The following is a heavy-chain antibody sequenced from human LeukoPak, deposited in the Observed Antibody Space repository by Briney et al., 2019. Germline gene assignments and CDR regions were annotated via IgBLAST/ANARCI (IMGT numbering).Heavy chain of an antibody. Sequence: GGSLRLSCAASGFTFSNYSMNWVRQAPGKGLEWVSYISSSSSTIYYADSVKGRFTISRDNAKNSLYLQMNRLRDEDTAVYYCASALTYYYDSSGYPVDYWGQGTLVTVSS. J-gene: IGHJ4*02. CDR3: ASALTYYYDSSGYPVDY. V-gene: IGHV3-48*02. CDR2: ISSSSSTI. D-gene: IGHD3-22*01. CDR1: GFTFSNYS.